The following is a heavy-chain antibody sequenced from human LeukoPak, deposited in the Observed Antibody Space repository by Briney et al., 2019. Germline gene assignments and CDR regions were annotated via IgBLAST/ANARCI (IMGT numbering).Heavy chain of an antibody. CDR2: INPNSGGT. J-gene: IGHJ3*02. D-gene: IGHD2-15*01. V-gene: IGHV1-2*06. Sequence: GASVKVSCKASGYTFTGYYMHWVRQAPGQGLEWMGRINPNSGGTNYAQKLQGRVTMTRDTSISTAYMELSRLRSDDTAVYYCARAGRYCSGGSCYDAFDIWGQGTMVT. CDR3: ARAGRYCSGGSCYDAFDI. CDR1: GYTFTGYY.